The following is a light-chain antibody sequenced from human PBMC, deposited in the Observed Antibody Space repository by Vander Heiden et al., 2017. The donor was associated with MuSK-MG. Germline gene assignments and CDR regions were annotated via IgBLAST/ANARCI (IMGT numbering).Light chain of an antibody. CDR1: TGPVTSGYY. CDR3: LLYYGGAQVPWV. V-gene: IGLV7-43*01. Sequence: QTVVTQEPSLTVSPGGTVTLTCASTTGPVTSGYYPNWLQQKPGHAPRPLIYSTSNKHSWTPARFSGSLLGGKAALTLSGVQPEDEAEYYCLLYYGGAQVPWVFGGGTKLTVL. CDR2: STS. J-gene: IGLJ3*02.